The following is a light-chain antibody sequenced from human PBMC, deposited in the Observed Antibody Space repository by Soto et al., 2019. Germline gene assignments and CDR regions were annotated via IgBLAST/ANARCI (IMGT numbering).Light chain of an antibody. CDR3: QSYDRSLSGSF. CDR1: SSDVGAYNY. Sequence: QSVLTQPASVSGSPGQSITISCSGTSSDVGAYNYVSWYQHHPGKAPKLIVCEVTNRPPGVSFRFSGSKSGNTASLTISGLQAEDEADYYCQSYDRSLSGSFFGTGTKVTVL. V-gene: IGLV2-14*01. CDR2: EVT. J-gene: IGLJ1*01.